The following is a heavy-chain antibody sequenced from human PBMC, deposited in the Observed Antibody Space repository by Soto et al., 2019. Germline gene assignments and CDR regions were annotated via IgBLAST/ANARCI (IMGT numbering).Heavy chain of an antibody. CDR1: GGSVSSGSYY. CDR2: IYYSGST. Sequence: PSETLSLTCTVSGGSVSSGSYYWSWIRQPPGKGLEWIGYIYYSGSTNYNPSLKSRVTISVDTSKNQFSLKLSSVTAADTAVYYCARVGDYRRYFDYWGQGTLVTVSS. CDR3: ARVGDYRRYFDY. J-gene: IGHJ4*02. V-gene: IGHV4-61*01. D-gene: IGHD4-17*01.